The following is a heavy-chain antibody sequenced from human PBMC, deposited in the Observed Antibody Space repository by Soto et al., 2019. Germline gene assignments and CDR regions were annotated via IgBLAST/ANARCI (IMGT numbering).Heavy chain of an antibody. J-gene: IGHJ6*02. CDR1: SASLGDNY. V-gene: IGHV4-34*01. CDR2: VHPSGST. Sequence: SETLSLTCAVFSASLGDNYWAWIRQSPDKGLEWIGEVHPSGSTDYNPSLKSRLTLSLDTSKNQFSLKVASVTAADTAVYFCARGKPSAYMFGTLSFFQYCIDVCGPRPTVTVSS. CDR3: ARGKPSAYMFGTLSFFQYCIDV. D-gene: IGHD5-12*01.